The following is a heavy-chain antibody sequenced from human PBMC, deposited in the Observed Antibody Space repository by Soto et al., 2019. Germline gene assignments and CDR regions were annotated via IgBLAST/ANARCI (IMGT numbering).Heavy chain of an antibody. D-gene: IGHD6-19*01. CDR2: INHSGST. Sequence: SETLSLTCAVYGGSFSCYYWSWIRQPPGKGLEWIGEINHSGSTNYNPSLKSRVTISVDTSKNQFSLKLSSVTAADTAVYYCARGLGSGWYVDDWGQGTLVTVSS. V-gene: IGHV4-34*01. CDR3: ARGLGSGWYVDD. CDR1: GGSFSCYY. J-gene: IGHJ4*02.